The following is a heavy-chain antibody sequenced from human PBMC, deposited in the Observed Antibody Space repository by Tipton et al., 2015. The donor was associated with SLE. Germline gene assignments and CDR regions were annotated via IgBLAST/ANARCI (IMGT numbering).Heavy chain of an antibody. CDR3: ARGEGYYDY. J-gene: IGHJ4*02. V-gene: IGHV3-48*01. D-gene: IGHD3-22*01. CDR2: LSASSSAI. Sequence: SLRLSCAASGLTFGSYSMNWVRQAPGKGLEWVSYLSASSSAIFYADSVKGRFTISRDNAKNSLYLQMNSLSGEDTAIYYCARGEGYYDYWGLGTLVTVSS. CDR1: GLTFGSYS.